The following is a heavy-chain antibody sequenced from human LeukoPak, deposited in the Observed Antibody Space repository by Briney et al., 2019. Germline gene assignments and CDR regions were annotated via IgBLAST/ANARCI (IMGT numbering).Heavy chain of an antibody. D-gene: IGHD2-15*01. Sequence: ESLKISCKGSGYSFTSYWIGWVRQMPGKGLEWMGIIYPGDSDTRYSPSFQGQVTISADKSISTAYLQWSSLKASDTAMYYCARQVTYCSGGSCYWAHIDYWGQGTLVTVSS. CDR3: ARQVTYCSGGSCYWAHIDY. CDR2: IYPGDSDT. CDR1: GYSFTSYW. J-gene: IGHJ4*02. V-gene: IGHV5-51*01.